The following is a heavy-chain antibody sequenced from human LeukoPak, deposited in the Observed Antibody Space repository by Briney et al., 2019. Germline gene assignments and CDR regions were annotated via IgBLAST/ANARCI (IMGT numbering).Heavy chain of an antibody. D-gene: IGHD3-10*01. CDR2: IYYSGST. CDR1: GGSISSGGYS. CDR3: TGNYYGSGSYADFDY. J-gene: IGHJ4*02. Sequence: SETLSLTCAVSGGSISSGGYSWSWIRQPPGKGLEWIGSIYYSGSTYYNPSLKSRDTISVDTSKNQFSLKLSSVTAADTAVYYCTGNYYGSGSYADFDYWGQGTLVTVSS. V-gene: IGHV4-30-2*03.